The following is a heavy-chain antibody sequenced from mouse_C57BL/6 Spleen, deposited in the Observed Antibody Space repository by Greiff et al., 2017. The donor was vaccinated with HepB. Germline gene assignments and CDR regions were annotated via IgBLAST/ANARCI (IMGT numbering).Heavy chain of an antibody. CDR3: ARGRWLPRYFDV. Sequence: DVQLQESGPGMVKPSQSLSLTCTVTGYSITSGYDWHWIRHFPGNKLEWMGYISYSGSTNYNPSLKSRISITHDTSKNHFFLKLNSVTTEDTATYYCARGRWLPRYFDVWGTGTTVTVSS. CDR1: GYSITSGYD. V-gene: IGHV3-1*01. CDR2: ISYSGST. J-gene: IGHJ1*03. D-gene: IGHD2-3*01.